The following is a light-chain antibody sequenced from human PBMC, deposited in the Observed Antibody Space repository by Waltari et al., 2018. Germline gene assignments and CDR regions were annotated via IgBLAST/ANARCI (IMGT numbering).Light chain of an antibody. CDR3: HSRKGSDNQVV. J-gene: IGLJ3*02. CDR2: GKE. CDR1: SLRTPY. V-gene: IGLV3-19*01. Sequence: SALTQGPDVSVALGQTVKITCQGDSLRTPYASWYQVKPGQAPLLVLFGKEKRPSGIPDRISGYSSGTTSSLTITGAQAEDEAAYYCHSRKGSDNQVVFGGGTKLTVL.